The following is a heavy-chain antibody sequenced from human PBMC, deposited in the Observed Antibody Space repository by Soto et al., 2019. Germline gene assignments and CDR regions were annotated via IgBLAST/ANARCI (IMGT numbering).Heavy chain of an antibody. Sequence: LSLTCSVSGGSIRDYFWTWVRQPPGKGLEWIGYISSSGTINYNPSLKSRVTISLDTSRNHFSLKLSSVTTADTAVYFCARDRKLVIPGNYYYYGMDVWGQGTTVTVS. J-gene: IGHJ6*02. CDR3: ARDRKLVIPGNYYYYGMDV. CDR2: ISSSGTI. CDR1: GGSIRDYF. D-gene: IGHD3-9*01. V-gene: IGHV4-59*01.